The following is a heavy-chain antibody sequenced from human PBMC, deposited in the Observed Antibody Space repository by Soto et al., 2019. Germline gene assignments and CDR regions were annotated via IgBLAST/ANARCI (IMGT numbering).Heavy chain of an antibody. Sequence: EVQLLESGGGLVQPGGSLRLSCAASGFTFSSYDMNWVRQAPGKGLEWVSVISGSDGSTYYADTVKGRFTISRDNSKNTLRLQITSLRAEYTAVNYCARRSSSWYFDYWGQGTLVTVSS. D-gene: IGHD6-13*01. CDR3: ARRSSSWYFDY. CDR1: GFTFSSYD. J-gene: IGHJ4*02. CDR2: ISGSDGST. V-gene: IGHV3-23*01.